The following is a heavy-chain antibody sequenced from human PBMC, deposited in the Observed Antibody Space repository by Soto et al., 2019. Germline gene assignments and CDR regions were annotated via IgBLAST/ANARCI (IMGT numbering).Heavy chain of an antibody. V-gene: IGHV1-69*13. CDR3: ARTTDSGIFGVVISPYGMDV. CDR2: IIPIFGTA. CDR1: GGTFSSYA. J-gene: IGHJ6*02. D-gene: IGHD3-3*01. Sequence: GASVKVSCKASGGTFSSYAISWVRQAPGQGLEWMGGIIPIFGTANYAQKFQGRVTITADESTSTSYMELSSLRSEDTAVYYCARTTDSGIFGVVISPYGMDVWGQGTKVTVSS.